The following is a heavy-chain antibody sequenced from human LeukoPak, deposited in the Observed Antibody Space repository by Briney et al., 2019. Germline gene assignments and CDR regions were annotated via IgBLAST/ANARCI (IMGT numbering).Heavy chain of an antibody. D-gene: IGHD3-3*01. CDR1: GFSFSTYS. V-gene: IGHV3-23*01. CDR2: ISASGGDT. Sequence: PGGSLRLSCAASGFSFSTYSFSWVRQAPGKGLEWVSGISASGGDTFYADSVKGRFTISRDNSKNTLYLQMNSLRAEDTAVYYCAKSRDSWAYGMDVWGQGTTVTVSS. J-gene: IGHJ6*02. CDR3: AKSRDSWAYGMDV.